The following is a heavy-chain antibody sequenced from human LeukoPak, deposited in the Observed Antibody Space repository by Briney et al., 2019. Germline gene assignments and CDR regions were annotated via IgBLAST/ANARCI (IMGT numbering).Heavy chain of an antibody. CDR1: GDSVSSNNGA. CDR2: TYYRSKWYD. V-gene: IGHV6-1*01. Sequence: SQTLSLTCAISGDSVSSNNGAWNWIRRSPSRGLEWLGRTYYRSKWYDDYAEYMKGRIIISPDTSKNQFSLQLHSVTPEDTAVYYCTRVERASGWYTFDYWGQGTLVTVSS. D-gene: IGHD6-19*01. CDR3: TRVERASGWYTFDY. J-gene: IGHJ4*02.